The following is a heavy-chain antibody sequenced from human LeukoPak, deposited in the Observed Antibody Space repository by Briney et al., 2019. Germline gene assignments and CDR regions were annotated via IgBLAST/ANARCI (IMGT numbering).Heavy chain of an antibody. V-gene: IGHV4-39*01. J-gene: IGHJ4*02. CDR1: GGSVSSSDYY. Sequence: SETLSLTCTVSGGSVSSSDYYWGWIRQPPCKGLEWIGSINYSGNTYYNPSLKNRVTISVDTSKNQFSLKLSSVTAADTAVYYCARSLSTTGLRWGQGTLVTVSS. D-gene: IGHD1-1*01. CDR2: INYSGNT. CDR3: ARSLSTTGLR.